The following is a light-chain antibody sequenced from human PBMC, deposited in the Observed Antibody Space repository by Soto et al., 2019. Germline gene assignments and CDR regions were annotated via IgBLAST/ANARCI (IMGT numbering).Light chain of an antibody. CDR1: SGHSSYD. CDR2: LNSDGSH. CDR3: QTWGTGIRV. J-gene: IGLJ2*01. Sequence: QSVLTQSPSASASLGASVKLTCTLSSGHSSYDIAWYQQRPEKGPQYLMKLNSDGSHSTGDGIPDRFSSSSSGAERYLAISSLQSEDEADYYCQTWGTGIRVFGGGTKVTVL. V-gene: IGLV4-69*01.